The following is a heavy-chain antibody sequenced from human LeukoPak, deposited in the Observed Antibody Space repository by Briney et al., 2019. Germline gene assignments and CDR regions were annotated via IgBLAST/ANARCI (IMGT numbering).Heavy chain of an antibody. J-gene: IGHJ4*02. CDR3: ARLVGAARQPDYFDY. D-gene: IGHD6-6*01. V-gene: IGHV4-59*08. Sequence: SETLSLTCTVSGGSISSYYWSRIRQPPGKGLEWIGYIYYSGSTNYNPSLKSRVTISVDTSKNQFSLKLSSVTAADTAVYYCARLVGAARQPDYFDYWGQGTLVTVSS. CDR1: GGSISSYY. CDR2: IYYSGST.